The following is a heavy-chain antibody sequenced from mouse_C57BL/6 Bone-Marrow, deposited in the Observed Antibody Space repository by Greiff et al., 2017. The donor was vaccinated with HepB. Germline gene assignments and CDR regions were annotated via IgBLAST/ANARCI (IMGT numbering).Heavy chain of an antibody. V-gene: IGHV1-64*01. CDR2: IHPNSGST. CDR3: ARSLYSNYTYYAMDY. Sequence: QVQLKQPGAELVKPGASVKLSCKASGYTFTSYWMHWVKQRPGQGLEWIGMIHPNSGSTNYNEKFKSKATLTVDKSSSTAYMQLSSLTSEDSAVYYCARSLYSNYTYYAMDYWGQGTSVTVSS. D-gene: IGHD2-5*01. J-gene: IGHJ4*01. CDR1: GYTFTSYW.